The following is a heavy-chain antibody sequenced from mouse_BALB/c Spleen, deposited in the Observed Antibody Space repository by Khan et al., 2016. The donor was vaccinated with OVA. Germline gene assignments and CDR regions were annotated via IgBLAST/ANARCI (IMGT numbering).Heavy chain of an antibody. Sequence: EVQLQQSGPELVKPGASVKISCKASGYSFTGYFMNWVMQSHGKSLEWIGRINPHIGETFYNQKFKDKATLTVDESSSTAHIALRSLASEDSAVDYCARIYRSDFDYWGQGTTLTVSS. J-gene: IGHJ2*01. D-gene: IGHD1-1*01. V-gene: IGHV1-20*02. CDR2: INPHIGET. CDR3: ARIYRSDFDY. CDR1: GYSFTGYF.